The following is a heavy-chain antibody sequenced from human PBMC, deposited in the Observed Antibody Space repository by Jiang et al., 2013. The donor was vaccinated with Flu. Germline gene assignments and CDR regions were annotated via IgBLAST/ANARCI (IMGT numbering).Heavy chain of an antibody. J-gene: IGHJ4*02. CDR3: ARQGGYCSSASCYHFDY. D-gene: IGHD2-2*01. CDR1: GDSISSYY. Sequence: PGLVKPSETLSLTCSVSGDSISSYYWSWIRQPPGKGLQWIGYIYYSGSTNYNPSLKSRVAMSVDTSKTQFSLKLSSVTAADTAVYYCARQGGYCSSASCYHFDYWGQGTLVTVSS. V-gene: IGHV4-59*08. CDR2: IYYSGST.